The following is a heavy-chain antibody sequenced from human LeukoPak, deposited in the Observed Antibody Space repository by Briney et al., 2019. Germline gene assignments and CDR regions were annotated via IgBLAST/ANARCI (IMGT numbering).Heavy chain of an antibody. CDR1: GFTFRSHG. D-gene: IGHD3-16*01. J-gene: IGHJ6*02. CDR3: ARGGGLDV. V-gene: IGHV3-33*03. Sequence: PGGSLRLSCAASGFTFRSHGMHWVRQAPGKGLEWVAGIWYDGSNEDYADSVKGRFTISRDNAKNSLYLQMSNLRAEDTAVYFCARGGGLDVWGQGATVTVSS. CDR2: IWYDGSNE.